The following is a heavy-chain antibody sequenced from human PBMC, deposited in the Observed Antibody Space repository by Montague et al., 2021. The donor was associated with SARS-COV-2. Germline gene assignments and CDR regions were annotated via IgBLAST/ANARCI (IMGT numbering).Heavy chain of an antibody. D-gene: IGHD6-25*01. CDR1: IGSISSSRYY. V-gene: IGHV4-61*02. Sequence: TLSLTCTVSIGSISSSRYYWSWIRQPAGKGLEWIGRIYTSGSTNYNPSLKSRVTISVDTSKNQFSLKLSSVTAADTAVYYCARDGYSSGWNGLHWFDPWGQGTLVTVSS. CDR2: IYTSGST. J-gene: IGHJ5*02. CDR3: ARDGYSSGWNGLHWFDP.